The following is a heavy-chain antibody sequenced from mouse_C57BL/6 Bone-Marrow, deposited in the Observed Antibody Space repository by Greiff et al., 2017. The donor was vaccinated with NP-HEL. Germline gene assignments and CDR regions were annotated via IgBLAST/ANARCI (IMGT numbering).Heavy chain of an antibody. D-gene: IGHD1-1*01. J-gene: IGHJ1*03. CDR3: AREVDYYGPGWYFDV. Sequence: QVQLQQSGPGLVQPSQSLSITCTVSGFSLTSYGVHWVRQSPGQGLEWLGVLWSGGSTDYNAAFISRLSISKDTSKSQVFFKMNSLQADDTAIYYCAREVDYYGPGWYFDVWGTGTTVTVSS. CDR1: GFSLTSYG. V-gene: IGHV2-2*01. CDR2: LWSGGST.